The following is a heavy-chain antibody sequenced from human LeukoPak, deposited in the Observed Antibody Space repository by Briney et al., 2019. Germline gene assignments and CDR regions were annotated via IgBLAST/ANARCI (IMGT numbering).Heavy chain of an antibody. CDR2: IWRDGSTI. J-gene: IGHJ4*02. CDR1: GFRFNEHA. CDR3: ARHGSGRNYFDPLDY. Sequence: GRSLRLSCAASGFRFNEHAVHWVRQAPGKGLEWVAVIWRDGSTIYYADSVKGRFTVSRDNPKNTLNLQLDSLRVEDTAVYYCARHGSGRNYFDPLDYWGQGTLVTVSS. V-gene: IGHV3-33*01. D-gene: IGHD1-26*01.